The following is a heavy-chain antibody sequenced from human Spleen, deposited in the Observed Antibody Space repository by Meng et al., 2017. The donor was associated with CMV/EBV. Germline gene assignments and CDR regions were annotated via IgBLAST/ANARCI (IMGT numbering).Heavy chain of an antibody. Sequence: GDYWTWIRQSPGKGLEWIGEINHSGSTNYKLSLKSRVTISVDTSKNQFSLKLTSVTAADTAVYYCARVPSLGYCSGTSCPRGTYFDYWGQGTLVTVSS. CDR2: INHSGST. D-gene: IGHD2-2*01. V-gene: IGHV4-34*01. CDR1: GDY. J-gene: IGHJ4*02. CDR3: ARVPSLGYCSGTSCPRGTYFDY.